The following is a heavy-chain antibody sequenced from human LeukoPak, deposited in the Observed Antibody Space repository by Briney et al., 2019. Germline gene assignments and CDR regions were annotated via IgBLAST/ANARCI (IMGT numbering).Heavy chain of an antibody. D-gene: IGHD6-13*01. Sequence: GASVKVSCKASGYTFTSYGISWVRQAPGQGLEWMGWISAYNGNTNYAQKLQGRVTMTTDTSTSTAYMKLRSLRSDDTAVYYCARLAGTAAAGPEDWFDPWGQGTLVTVSS. V-gene: IGHV1-18*01. CDR3: ARLAGTAAAGPEDWFDP. J-gene: IGHJ5*02. CDR1: GYTFTSYG. CDR2: ISAYNGNT.